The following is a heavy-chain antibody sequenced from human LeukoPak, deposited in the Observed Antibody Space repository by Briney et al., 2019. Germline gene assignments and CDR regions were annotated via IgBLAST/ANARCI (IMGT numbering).Heavy chain of an antibody. CDR3: AKDQVFSYYDILTGRSDYYYMDV. CDR1: GFTFSSSG. J-gene: IGHJ6*03. V-gene: IGHV3-30*18. CDR2: ISYDGSNK. D-gene: IGHD3-9*01. Sequence: PGRSLRLSFATSGFTFSSSGMHSARQAPGKGLEWVAVISYDGSNKYYADSVKGRFTISRDNSKNTLYLQMNSLRAEDTAVYYCAKDQVFSYYDILTGRSDYYYMDVWGKGTTVTVSS.